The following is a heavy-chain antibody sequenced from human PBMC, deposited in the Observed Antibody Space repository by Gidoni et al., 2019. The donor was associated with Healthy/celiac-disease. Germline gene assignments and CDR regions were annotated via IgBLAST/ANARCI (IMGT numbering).Heavy chain of an antibody. CDR2: IYPGDSDT. V-gene: IGHV5-51*01. Sequence: EVQLVQSGAEVKKPGESLKISCKGSEYRFTSYWIGWVRQRPGKGLEWMGIIYPGDSDTRYNPSFQGQVTISADKSISTAYLQWSSLKASDTAMYYCARALVGAKVPLGYWGQGTLVTVSS. CDR3: ARALVGAKVPLGY. CDR1: EYRFTSYW. J-gene: IGHJ4*02. D-gene: IGHD1-26*01.